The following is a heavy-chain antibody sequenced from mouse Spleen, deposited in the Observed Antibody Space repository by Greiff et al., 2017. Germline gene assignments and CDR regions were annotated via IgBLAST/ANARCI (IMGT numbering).Heavy chain of an antibody. CDR3: ARAGNYYGSSYYAMDY. V-gene: IGHV5-17*01. J-gene: IGHJ4*01. Sequence: EVHLVESGGGLVKPGGSLKLSCAASGFTFSDYGMHWVRQAPEKGLEWVAYISSGSSTIYYADTVKGRFTISRDNAKNTLFLQMTSLRSEDTAMYYCARAGNYYGSSYYAMDYWGQGTSVTVSS. CDR1: GFTFSDYG. D-gene: IGHD1-1*01. CDR2: ISSGSSTI.